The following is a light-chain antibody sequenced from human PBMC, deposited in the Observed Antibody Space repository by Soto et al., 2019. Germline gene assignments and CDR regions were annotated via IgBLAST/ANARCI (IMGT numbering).Light chain of an antibody. V-gene: IGLV2-14*01. CDR3: SSYTSSSTFV. Sequence: QSALTQPASVSGSPGQSITISCTGTSSDVGGHDYVSWYQQHPGKVPKLVIYEVSNRPSGVSNRFSGSKSGDTASLTISGLQAEDEADYYCSSYTSSSTFVFGTGTKVTVL. CDR2: EVS. J-gene: IGLJ1*01. CDR1: SSDVGGHDY.